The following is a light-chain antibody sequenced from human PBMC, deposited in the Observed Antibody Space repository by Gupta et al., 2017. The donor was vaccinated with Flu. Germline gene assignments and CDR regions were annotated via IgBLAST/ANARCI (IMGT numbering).Light chain of an antibody. Sequence: NFMLTQPHSVSESPGKTVTISCTRSSGRIASNFVQWYQQRPGSAPSTVIYENNQRPSGVPDRFSGSIDSSSNSASLTISGLKTEDEADYYCQSYDSSNHRVFGGGTKLTVL. J-gene: IGLJ3*02. CDR1: SGRIASNF. CDR3: QSYDSSNHRV. CDR2: ENN. V-gene: IGLV6-57*03.